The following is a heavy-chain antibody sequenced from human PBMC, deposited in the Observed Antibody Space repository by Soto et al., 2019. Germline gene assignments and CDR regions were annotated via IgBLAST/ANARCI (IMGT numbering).Heavy chain of an antibody. CDR1: GFTFSSYG. CDR2: ISYDGSNK. Sequence: QVQLVESGGGVVQPGRSLRLSCAASGFTFSSYGMHWVRQAPGKGLEWVAVISYDGSNKYYADFLKGRFTISRDNSKNTVFLEMNSLRVEDTAVYYCAKSSQEQYNFDYWGQGTLVTVSS. V-gene: IGHV3-30*18. CDR3: AKSSQEQYNFDY. J-gene: IGHJ4*02. D-gene: IGHD6-19*01.